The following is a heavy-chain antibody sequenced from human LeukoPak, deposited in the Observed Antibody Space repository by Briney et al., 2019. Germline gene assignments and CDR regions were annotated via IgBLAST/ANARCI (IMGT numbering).Heavy chain of an antibody. J-gene: IGHJ6*02. D-gene: IGHD1-26*01. V-gene: IGHV4-34*01. CDR1: GGSSSGYY. Sequence: SETLSLTCAVYGGSSSGYYWSWIRQPPGKGLEWIGEINHSGSTNYNPSLKSRVTISVDTSKNQFSLKLSSVTAADTAVYYCARGVGGASGYYYYGMDVWGQGTTVTVSS. CDR3: ARGVGGASGYYYYGMDV. CDR2: INHSGST.